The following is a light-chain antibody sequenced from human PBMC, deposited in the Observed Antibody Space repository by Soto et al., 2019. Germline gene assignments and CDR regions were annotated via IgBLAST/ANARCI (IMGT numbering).Light chain of an antibody. J-gene: IGKJ1*01. CDR2: GAS. Sequence: VMTQSPAPLSVSQGERATLSCRASQSVSSYLAWYQQKPGQAPRLLIYGASTRATDIPATFSGSGSGTEFTLTSSSLQSEDSVVYYCQQYNHWPRNFGQGTKVE. CDR1: QSVSSY. V-gene: IGKV3-15*01. CDR3: QQYNHWPRN.